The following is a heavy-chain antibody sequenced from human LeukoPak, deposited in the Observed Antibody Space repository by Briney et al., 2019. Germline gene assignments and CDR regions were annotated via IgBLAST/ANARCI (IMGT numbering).Heavy chain of an antibody. D-gene: IGHD3-10*01. Sequence: SVKVSCKASGGTFSSYAISWVRQAPGQGLEWMGRIIPILGIANYAQKFQGRVTITADKSTSTAHMELSSLRSEDTAVYYCARERSSPLNYYGSGRGYYYGMDVWGQGTTVTVSS. CDR3: ARERSSPLNYYGSGRGYYYGMDV. CDR1: GGTFSSYA. CDR2: IIPILGIA. V-gene: IGHV1-69*04. J-gene: IGHJ6*02.